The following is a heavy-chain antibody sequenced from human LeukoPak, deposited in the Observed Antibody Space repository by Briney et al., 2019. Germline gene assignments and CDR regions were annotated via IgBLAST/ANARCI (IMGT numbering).Heavy chain of an antibody. CDR1: RDSISSHY. CDR3: ARLHYDTSGLYYYFDY. D-gene: IGHD3-22*01. Sequence: SETLSLTCTVSRDSISSHYWSWIRQPPGKGLEWIGYIHYSVTTNYNPSLKSRIAISVDTSKNQFSLKLTSVTAADTAVYYCARLHYDTSGLYYYFDYWGQGTLVTVSS. V-gene: IGHV4-59*08. J-gene: IGHJ4*02. CDR2: IHYSVTT.